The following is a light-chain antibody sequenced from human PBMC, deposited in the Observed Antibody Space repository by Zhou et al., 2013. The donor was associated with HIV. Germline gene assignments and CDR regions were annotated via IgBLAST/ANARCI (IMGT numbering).Light chain of an antibody. CDR3: ASYTLANSYV. Sequence: QSALTQPASVSGSPGQSITISCTGTSSDIGVSHYVSWYQQYPGEAPKLMIIMSIGGPQGFRDRFSGSKSGNTASLTISGLQTEDEADYYCASYTLANSYVFGTGTQVSVL. J-gene: IGLJ1*01. CDR2: MS. CDR1: SSDIGVSHY. V-gene: IGLV2-14*03.